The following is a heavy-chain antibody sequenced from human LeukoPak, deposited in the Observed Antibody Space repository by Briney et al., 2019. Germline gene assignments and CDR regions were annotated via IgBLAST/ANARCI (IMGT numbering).Heavy chain of an antibody. CDR2: IRGSGNSRGGFSYT. V-gene: IGHV3-23*01. CDR1: GFSFRKYA. CDR3: GKGFSRGVTPFQNCYYMDV. J-gene: IGHJ6*03. Sequence: QAGGSLRLSCGASGFSFRKYAMSWVRQAPGKGLEWVSSIRGSGNSRGGFSYTYYADSVKGRFTISRDNSKNTLHQQLNGLRPEDTAVYDCGKGFSRGVTPFQNCYYMDVWGKGTTVTVSS. D-gene: IGHD2-21*02.